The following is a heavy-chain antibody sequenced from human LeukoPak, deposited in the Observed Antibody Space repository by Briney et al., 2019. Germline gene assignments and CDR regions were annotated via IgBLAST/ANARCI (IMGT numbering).Heavy chain of an antibody. CDR2: ISYDGSNK. CDR1: GFTFSSYG. V-gene: IGHV3-30*18. CDR3: AKGYGDYDEPFDY. Sequence: GGSLRLSCAASGFTFSSYGMHWVRQAPGKGLEWVAVISYDGSNKYYADSVKGRFTISRDNSKNTLYLQMNSLRAEDTAVYYCAKGYGDYDEPFDYWGQGTLVTVSS. J-gene: IGHJ4*02. D-gene: IGHD4-17*01.